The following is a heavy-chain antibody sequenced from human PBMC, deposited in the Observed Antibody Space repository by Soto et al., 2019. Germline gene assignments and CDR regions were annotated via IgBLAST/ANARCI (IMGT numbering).Heavy chain of an antibody. J-gene: IGHJ4*02. Sequence: VESLKISCKGSGYSFTSYWISWLLQMPGKGLEWMGRIDPSDSYTNYSPSFQGHVTISADKSISTAYLQWGSLKASDTAMYYCARLEDYGGKRFPYWGQGTLVTVSS. CDR3: ARLEDYGGKRFPY. D-gene: IGHD4-17*01. V-gene: IGHV5-10-1*01. CDR2: IDPSDSYT. CDR1: GYSFTSYW.